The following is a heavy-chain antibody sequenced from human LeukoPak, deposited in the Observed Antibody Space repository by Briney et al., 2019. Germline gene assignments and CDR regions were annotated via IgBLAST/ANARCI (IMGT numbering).Heavy chain of an antibody. CDR2: INHSGST. J-gene: IGHJ6*03. CDR3: ARGIKRPLAATPPYYYYYMDV. V-gene: IGHV4-38-2*02. D-gene: IGHD2-15*01. Sequence: SETLSLTCTVSGYSISSGYYWSWIRQPPGKGLEWIGEINHSGSTNYNPSLKSRVTISVDTSKSQFSLKLSSVTAADTAVYYCARGIKRPLAATPPYYYYYMDVWGKGTTVTVSS. CDR1: GYSISSGYY.